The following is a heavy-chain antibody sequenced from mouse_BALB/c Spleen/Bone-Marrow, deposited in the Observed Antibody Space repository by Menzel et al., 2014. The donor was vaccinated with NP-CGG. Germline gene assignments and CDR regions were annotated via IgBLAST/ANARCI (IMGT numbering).Heavy chain of an antibody. V-gene: IGHV5-6-2*01. CDR1: GFTFSSYY. J-gene: IGHJ2*01. CDR3: AGSYYGSTSDY. Sequence: EVMLVESGGGLVKLGGSLKLSCAASGFTFSSYYMSWARQTPEKRLELVAAINSYGGSTYYPDTVKGRFTISRDNAKNTLYLQMSSLKSEDTALYYCAGSYYGSTSDYWGQGTTLTVSS. D-gene: IGHD1-1*01. CDR2: INSYGGST.